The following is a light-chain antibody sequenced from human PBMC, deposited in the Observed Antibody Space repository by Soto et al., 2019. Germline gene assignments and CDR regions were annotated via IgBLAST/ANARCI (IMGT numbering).Light chain of an antibody. V-gene: IGKV3-20*01. CDR1: QSVSSSY. J-gene: IGKJ4*01. CDR2: GAS. CDR3: QQDGISLLP. Sequence: SQAPATRPGSQRARAALSCRSSQSVSSSYLAWYQQKPGQAPRLLIYGASSRATGIPDRFSGSGSGTDFTLTISRLEPEDFAVYYCQQDGISLLPFGGGA.